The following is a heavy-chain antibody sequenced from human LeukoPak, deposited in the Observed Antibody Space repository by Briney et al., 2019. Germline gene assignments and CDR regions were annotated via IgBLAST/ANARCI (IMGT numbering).Heavy chain of an antibody. CDR3: ATDNGGGFDY. CDR1: RYALTSGQY. J-gene: IGHJ4*02. V-gene: IGHV4-38-2*02. CDR2: IYHSGST. Sequence: SETLSLTCGVSRYALTSGQYWGWSRQPPGKGLEWIGSIYHSGSTHYNPSLKSRVITSVDTSKNQFSLKLTSVAAADTAVYYCATDNGGGFDYWGQGTLVTVSS. D-gene: IGHD2-21*01.